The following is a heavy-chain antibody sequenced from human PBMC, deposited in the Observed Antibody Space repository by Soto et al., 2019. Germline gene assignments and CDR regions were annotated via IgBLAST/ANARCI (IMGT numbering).Heavy chain of an antibody. D-gene: IGHD3-10*01. J-gene: IGHJ4*02. CDR2: TYYTADS. CDR1: AVSIRSYI. V-gene: IGHV4-59*12. CDR3: AGSQNRAVSFDY. Sequence: SETLSLTCTVSAVSIRSYIWSWVRQPPGRGLEWIGYTYYTADSKYNPSLESRATISAAASKQQFSLRLSPVTAADTDPFVSAGSQNRAVSFDYWGQGALVTVSS.